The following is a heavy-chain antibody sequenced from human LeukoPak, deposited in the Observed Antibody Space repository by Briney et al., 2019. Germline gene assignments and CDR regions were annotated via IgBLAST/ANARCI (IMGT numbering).Heavy chain of an antibody. CDR2: IYHSGST. Sequence: SETLSLTCTVSGYSISSGYYWGWIRQPPGQGLDWIGSIYHSGSTFYNPSLKSRVTISLDTSKNQFSLKLSSVTAADTAVYFCARDGTRMGNYFNYWGQGALVTVSS. CDR1: GYSISSGYY. CDR3: ARDGTRMGNYFNY. J-gene: IGHJ4*02. V-gene: IGHV4-38-2*02. D-gene: IGHD7-27*01.